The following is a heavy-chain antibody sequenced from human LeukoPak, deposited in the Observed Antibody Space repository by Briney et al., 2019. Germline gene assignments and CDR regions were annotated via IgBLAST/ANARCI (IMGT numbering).Heavy chain of an antibody. D-gene: IGHD5-18*01. J-gene: IGHJ6*03. V-gene: IGHV4-61*02. CDR2: IYTSGSA. Sequence: SETLSLTCTVSGGSTSSGSYYWSWIRQPAGKGLEWIGRIYTSGSANYNPSLKSRVTISVDTSKNQFSLKLSSVTAADTAVYYCAREGAPQLWLPYYYYYYMDVWGKGTTVTVSS. CDR3: AREGAPQLWLPYYYYYYMDV. CDR1: GGSTSSGSYY.